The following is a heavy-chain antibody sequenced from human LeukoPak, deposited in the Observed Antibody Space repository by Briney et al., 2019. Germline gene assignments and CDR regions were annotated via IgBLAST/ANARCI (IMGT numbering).Heavy chain of an antibody. Sequence: PGGSLRLSCAASGFTFSSYAMSWVRQAPGKGLEWVANIKDDGSEKYYVDSVKGRFTISRDNAKNSLYLQMNSLRAEDTAVYYCVRRGNRWGDYWGQGTLVTVSS. D-gene: IGHD3-16*01. J-gene: IGHJ4*02. V-gene: IGHV3-7*01. CDR3: VRRGNRWGDY. CDR2: IKDDGSEK. CDR1: GFTFSSYA.